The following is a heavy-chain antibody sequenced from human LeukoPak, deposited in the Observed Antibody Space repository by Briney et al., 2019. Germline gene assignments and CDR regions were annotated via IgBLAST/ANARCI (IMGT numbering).Heavy chain of an antibody. CDR1: GFTFRNYN. D-gene: IGHD4-23*01. CDR3: ARVPKYNAVADAFDI. J-gene: IGHJ3*02. Sequence: PGGSLRLSCAASGFTFRNYNMNWVRQAPGKGLEWVSSINSSSGYIYYADSVKGRFTISRDNSKNTLYLQMNSLRAEDTAVYYCARVPKYNAVADAFDIWGQGTMVTVSS. V-gene: IGHV3-21*01. CDR2: INSSSGYI.